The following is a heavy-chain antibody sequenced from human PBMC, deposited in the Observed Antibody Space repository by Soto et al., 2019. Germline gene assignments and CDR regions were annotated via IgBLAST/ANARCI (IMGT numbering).Heavy chain of an antibody. D-gene: IGHD3-22*01. CDR3: ARSTLRYYSDTSGYHFDH. J-gene: IGHJ4*02. CDR2: IYHSGST. CDR1: GGSISSGGYS. Sequence: SETLSLTCAVSGGSISSGGYSWSWIRQPPGKGLEWIGYIYHSGSTYYNPSLKSRVTISVDRSKNQFSLKLSSVTAADTAVYYCARSTLRYYSDTSGYHFDHWGQGTLVTVSS. V-gene: IGHV4-30-2*01.